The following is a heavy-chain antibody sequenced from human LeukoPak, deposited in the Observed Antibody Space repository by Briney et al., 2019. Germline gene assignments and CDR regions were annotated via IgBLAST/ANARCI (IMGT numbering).Heavy chain of an antibody. V-gene: IGHV5-51*01. Sequence: GESLKISCKGSGYSFTSYWIGWVRQMPGKGLEWMGIIYPGDSDTRYSPSFQGQVTISADKSISTAYLQWSSPKASDTAMYYCARQGIGYCSGGSCYSRSFDYWGQGTLVTVSS. J-gene: IGHJ4*02. CDR1: GYSFTSYW. CDR2: IYPGDSDT. CDR3: ARQGIGYCSGGSCYSRSFDY. D-gene: IGHD2-15*01.